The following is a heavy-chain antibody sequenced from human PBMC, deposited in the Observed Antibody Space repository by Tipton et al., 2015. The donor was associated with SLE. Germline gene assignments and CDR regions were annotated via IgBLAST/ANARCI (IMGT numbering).Heavy chain of an antibody. V-gene: IGHV4-31*03. Sequence: TLSLTCTVSGGSISSGGYYWSWIRQHPGKGLEWIGYIYYSGSTYYNPSLKSRVTISVDTSKNQFSLKLSSVTAADTAVYYCAREITNWGNTPFDYWGQGTLVTVSS. CDR1: GGSISSGGYY. D-gene: IGHD7-27*01. CDR3: AREITNWGNTPFDY. CDR2: IYYSGST. J-gene: IGHJ4*02.